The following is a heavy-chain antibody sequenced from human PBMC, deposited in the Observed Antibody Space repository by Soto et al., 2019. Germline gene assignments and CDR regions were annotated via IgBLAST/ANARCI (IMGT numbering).Heavy chain of an antibody. CDR3: ARTSDIGFRDWFEA. J-gene: IGHJ5*02. D-gene: IGHD3-9*01. CDR1: GGSISSGGYY. CDR2: IYYSGST. V-gene: IGHV4-31*03. Sequence: PSETLSLTCTVSGGSISSGGYYWSWIRQHPGKGLEWIGYIYYSGSTYYNPSLKSRVTISVDTSKNQFSLKLSSVTAADTAVYYCARTSDIGFRDWFEAGGLGTLVPVSS.